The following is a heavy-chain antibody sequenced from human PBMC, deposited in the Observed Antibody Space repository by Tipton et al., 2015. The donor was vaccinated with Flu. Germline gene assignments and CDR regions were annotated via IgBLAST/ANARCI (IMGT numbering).Heavy chain of an antibody. CDR1: GGSISSYY. J-gene: IGHJ6*03. V-gene: IGHV4-4*07. CDR2: IYTSGST. Sequence: TLSLTCTVSGGSISSYYWSWIRQPAGKGLEWIGRIYTSGSTNYNPSLKSRVTISVDTSKNQFSLKLSSVTAADTAVYYCASSSWYSCYYYMDVWGKGTTVTVSS. D-gene: IGHD6-13*01. CDR3: ASSSWYSCYYYMDV.